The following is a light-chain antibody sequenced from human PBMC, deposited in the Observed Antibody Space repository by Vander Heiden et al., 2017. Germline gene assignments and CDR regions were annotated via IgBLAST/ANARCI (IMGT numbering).Light chain of an antibody. J-gene: IGKJ1*01. CDR1: QSVSSSY. CDR3: QQYGSSRT. V-gene: IGKV3-20*01. Sequence: ELVFTPSPGTLSLSPGERATLHCRASQSVSSSYVALYQQKPGQAPRLLIYSACSRATGIPDSFSGGGSGTDFTLTISRLEPEDFAVYYCQQYGSSRTFGQGTKVEIK. CDR2: SAC.